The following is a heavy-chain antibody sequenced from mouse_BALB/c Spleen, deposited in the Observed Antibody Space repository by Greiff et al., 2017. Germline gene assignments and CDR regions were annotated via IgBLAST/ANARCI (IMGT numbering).Heavy chain of an antibody. CDR1: GFTFSSFG. J-gene: IGHJ1*01. D-gene: IGHD1-1*01. CDR3: ARGNYYGSSFWYFDV. CDR2: ISSGSSTI. Sequence: DVMLVESGGGLVQPGGSRKLSCAASGFTFSSFGMHWVRQAPEKGLEWVAYISSGSSTIYYADTVTGRFTISRDNPKNTLFLQMTSLRSEDTAMYYCARGNYYGSSFWYFDVWGAGTTVTVSS. V-gene: IGHV5-17*02.